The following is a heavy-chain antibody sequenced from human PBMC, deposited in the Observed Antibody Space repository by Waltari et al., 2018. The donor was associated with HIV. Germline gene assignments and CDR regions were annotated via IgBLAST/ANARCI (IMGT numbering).Heavy chain of an antibody. J-gene: IGHJ3*01. V-gene: IGHV3-48*03. D-gene: IGHD2-21*02. CDR1: RFTFRTYE. CDR3: ARDGHHGVTKRGNAFDL. CDR2: ISGSGSTI. Sequence: EVQLVESGGGAVQPGGSLRPSCVASRFTFRTYEMNLARQAPGKDLEWISYISGSGSTIYYSDSVKGRFTISRDNAKNSLYLRMNYLTAEDTAIYYCARDGHHGVTKRGNAFDLWGQGTMVTVSP.